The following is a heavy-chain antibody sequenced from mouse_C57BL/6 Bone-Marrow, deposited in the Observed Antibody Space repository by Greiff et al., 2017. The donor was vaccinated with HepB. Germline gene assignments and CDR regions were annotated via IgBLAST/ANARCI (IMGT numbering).Heavy chain of an antibody. CDR2: IDPEDGET. J-gene: IGHJ1*03. CDR1: GFNIKDYY. D-gene: IGHD2-4*01. CDR3: ARLWDYDWYFDV. V-gene: IGHV14-2*01. Sequence: VQLQQSGAELVKPGASVKLSCTASGFNIKDYYMHWVKQRTEQGLEWIGRIDPEDGETKYDPKFQGKATITADTSSNTAYLQLSSLASEDTAVYYCARLWDYDWYFDVWGTGTTVTVSS.